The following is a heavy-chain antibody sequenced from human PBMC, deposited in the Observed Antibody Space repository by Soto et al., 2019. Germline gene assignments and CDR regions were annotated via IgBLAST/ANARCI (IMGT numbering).Heavy chain of an antibody. V-gene: IGHV1-18*01. CDR3: ARDQAMAQVDY. Sequence: QVQLVQSGAEVKKPGASVKVSCKASGYTFTSYGISWVRQAPGQGLEWMGWINAYNGNTKYAQKLQGRVTMTTDTSTSTAYMELGSLRSDDPAVYECARDQAMAQVDYWGQGTLVTVSS. J-gene: IGHJ4*02. D-gene: IGHD5-18*01. CDR1: GYTFTSYG. CDR2: INAYNGNT.